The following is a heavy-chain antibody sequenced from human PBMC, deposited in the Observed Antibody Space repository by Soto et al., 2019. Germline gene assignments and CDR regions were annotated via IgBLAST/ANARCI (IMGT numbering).Heavy chain of an antibody. V-gene: IGHV4-31*03. J-gene: IGHJ5*02. CDR2: IYYSGST. CDR1: GGSISSGGYY. D-gene: IGHD2-21*02. CDR3: AREVREDYRAYCGGDCLRWFDP. Sequence: SETLSLTCTVSGGSISSGGYYWSWIRQHPGKGLEWIGYIYYSGSTYYNPSLKSRVTISVDTSKNQFSLNLSSVTAADTAVYYCAREVREDYRAYCGGDCLRWFDPWGQGTLVTVSS.